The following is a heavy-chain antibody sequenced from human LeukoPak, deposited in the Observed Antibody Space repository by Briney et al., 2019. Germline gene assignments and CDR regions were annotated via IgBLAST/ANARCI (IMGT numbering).Heavy chain of an antibody. D-gene: IGHD1-26*01. CDR1: GYTFTGYY. Sequence: GASVKVSCKASGYTFTGYYMHWVRQAPGQGLEWMGWMNPNSGNIGSAQKFQGRVTMTRNTSISTAYMELSSLRSEDTAVYYCARAYSGSYEDFDYWGQGTLVTVSS. V-gene: IGHV1-8*02. CDR2: MNPNSGNI. CDR3: ARAYSGSYEDFDY. J-gene: IGHJ4*02.